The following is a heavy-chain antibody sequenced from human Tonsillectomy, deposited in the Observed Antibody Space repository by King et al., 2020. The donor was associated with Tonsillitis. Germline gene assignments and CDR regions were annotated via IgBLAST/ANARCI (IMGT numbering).Heavy chain of an antibody. CDR1: GFTFSSYA. V-gene: IGHV3-23*04. CDR3: AKEWAYYDMGSSGYYSSNYFDY. D-gene: IGHD3-22*01. J-gene: IGHJ4*02. CDR2: ISGSGGST. Sequence: VQLVESGGGLVQPGGSLRLSCAASGFTFSSYAMSWVRQAPGKGLEWVSAISGSGGSTYYADSVKGRFTISRDNSKNTLYLQMNSLRAEDTAVYYCAKEWAYYDMGSSGYYSSNYFDYWGQGTLVTVSS.